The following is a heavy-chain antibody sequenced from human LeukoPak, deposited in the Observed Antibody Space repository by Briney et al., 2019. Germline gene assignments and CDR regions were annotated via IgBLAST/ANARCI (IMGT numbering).Heavy chain of an antibody. CDR3: ALLKGEIAAAGFTLSFDP. Sequence: GASVKVSCKASGYTFNSYGISWVRQAPGQGLEWMGWINPNSGGTNYAQKFQGRVTMTRDTSISTAYMELSRLRSDDTAVYYCALLKGEIAAAGFTLSFDPWGQGTLVTVSS. V-gene: IGHV1-2*02. CDR1: GYTFNSYG. D-gene: IGHD6-13*01. CDR2: INPNSGGT. J-gene: IGHJ5*02.